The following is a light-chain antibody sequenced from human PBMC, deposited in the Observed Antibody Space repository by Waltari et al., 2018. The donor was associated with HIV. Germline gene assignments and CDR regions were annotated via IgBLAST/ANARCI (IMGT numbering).Light chain of an antibody. CDR2: DVS. J-gene: IGLJ3*02. CDR1: SSDVGSYHY. Sequence: QSSLTQPRSVSGSPGPSLTIPCSGTSSDVGSYHYVSWYHQHPVKAPKVMIYDVSKRPSGVPDRFSGYKSGKTASLTISVLQAEDDADYYGCSYAGMYTWVFGGGTKLTVL. CDR3: CSYAGMYTWV. V-gene: IGLV2-11*01.